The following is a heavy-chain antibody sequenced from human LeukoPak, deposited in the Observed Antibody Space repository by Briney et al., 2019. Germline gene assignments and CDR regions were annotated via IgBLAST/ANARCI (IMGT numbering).Heavy chain of an antibody. CDR3: ASKQGDY. Sequence: PGGSLRLSCAASGFTLSSYWMIWVRQAPGKGLEWVANINQDGSARYSVDSVKGRFTISRDNAKNSLYLQMNSLRAEDTAVYYCASKQGDYWGQGTLVTVSS. CDR1: GFTLSSYW. V-gene: IGHV3-7*01. CDR2: INQDGSAR. J-gene: IGHJ4*02.